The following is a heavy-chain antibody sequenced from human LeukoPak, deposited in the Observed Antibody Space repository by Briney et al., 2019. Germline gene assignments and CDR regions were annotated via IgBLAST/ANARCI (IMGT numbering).Heavy chain of an antibody. CDR2: INHSGST. CDR3: ARLPSDYYYGMDV. CDR1: GGSFSGYY. Sequence: SETLSLTCAVYGGSFSGYYWSWIRQPPGKGLEWIGGINHSGSTNYNPSLKSRVTISVDTSKNQFSLKLSSVTAADTAVYYCARLPSDYYYGMDVWGQGTTVTVSS. J-gene: IGHJ6*02. D-gene: IGHD6-19*01. V-gene: IGHV4-34*01.